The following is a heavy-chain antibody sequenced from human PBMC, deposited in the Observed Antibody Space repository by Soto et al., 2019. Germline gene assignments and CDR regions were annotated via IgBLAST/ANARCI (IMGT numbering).Heavy chain of an antibody. Sequence: SLRLACAASGFTFSSYWMHWFRQAPGKGLVWVSRINSDGSSTSYADSVKGRFTISRDNAKNTLYLQMNSLRAEDTAVYYCAREVNYGDDTYAFDIWGQGTMVTVSS. CDR3: AREVNYGDDTYAFDI. CDR1: GFTFSSYW. D-gene: IGHD4-17*01. J-gene: IGHJ3*02. V-gene: IGHV3-74*01. CDR2: INSDGSST.